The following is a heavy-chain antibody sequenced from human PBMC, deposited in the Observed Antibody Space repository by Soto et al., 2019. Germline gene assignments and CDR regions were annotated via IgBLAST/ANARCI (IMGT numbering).Heavy chain of an antibody. D-gene: IGHD3-9*01. V-gene: IGHV3-30*18. J-gene: IGHJ6*02. CDR3: AKGSRALRYFDWSTSLCGMDV. CDR2: ISYDGSNK. Sequence: GGSLRLSCAASGFTFSSYGMHWVRQAPGKGLEWVAVISYDGSNKYYADSVKGRFTISRDNSKNTLYLQMNSLRAEDTAVYYCAKGSRALRYFDWSTSLCGMDVWGQGTTVTVSS. CDR1: GFTFSSYG.